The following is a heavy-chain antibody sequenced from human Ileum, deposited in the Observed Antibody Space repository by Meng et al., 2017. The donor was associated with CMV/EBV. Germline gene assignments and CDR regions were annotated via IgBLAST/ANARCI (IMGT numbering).Heavy chain of an antibody. Sequence: ASVKVSCKTSGYTFINFGVGWVRQAPGQGLEWMGWINPNSGGTNYAQKFQGRVTMTRDTSISTAYMELSRLRSDDTAVYYCARTSNWGTDYWGQGTLVTVSS. D-gene: IGHD7-27*01. CDR1: GYTFINFG. CDR3: ARTSNWGTDY. J-gene: IGHJ4*02. CDR2: INPNSGGT. V-gene: IGHV1-2*02.